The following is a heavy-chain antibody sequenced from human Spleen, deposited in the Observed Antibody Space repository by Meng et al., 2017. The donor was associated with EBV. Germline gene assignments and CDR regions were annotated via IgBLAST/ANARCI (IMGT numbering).Heavy chain of an antibody. J-gene: IGHJ4*02. CDR1: GYSFTTHN. D-gene: IGHD5-18*01. CDR3: ARGGESGYSYGSSDFDY. Sequence: QVRVEQAWVEVKKPGASLKVSCKASGYSFTTHNINWVRQATGQGLDWMGWMNPNNGYAGFAQKFQGRVTMTRDTSINTAYMEVSGLRSDDTAVYYCARGGESGYSYGSSDFDYWGQGTLVTVSS. V-gene: IGHV1-8*01. CDR2: MNPNNGYA.